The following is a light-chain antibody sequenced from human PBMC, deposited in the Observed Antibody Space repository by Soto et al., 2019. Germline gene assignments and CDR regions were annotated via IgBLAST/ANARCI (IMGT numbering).Light chain of an antibody. J-gene: IGKJ1*01. Sequence: DIQMTQSPSTLSASVGDRVTITCRASQRISSWLAWYQQKPGKAPKLLIYKASSLESGVPSRFSGSGSGTEFTHTISSLQPDDFATYYCQQYNSYSRTFGQGTKVDIK. V-gene: IGKV1-5*03. CDR2: KAS. CDR3: QQYNSYSRT. CDR1: QRISSW.